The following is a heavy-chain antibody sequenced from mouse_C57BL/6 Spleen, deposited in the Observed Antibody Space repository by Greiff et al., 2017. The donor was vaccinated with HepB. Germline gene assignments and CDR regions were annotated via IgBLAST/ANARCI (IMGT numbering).Heavy chain of an antibody. CDR3: ARVGGDY. V-gene: IGHV1-61*01. Sequence: QVQLQQPGAELVRPGSSVKLSCKASGYTFTSYWLDWVKQRPGQGLEWIGNIYPSDSETHYNQKFKDKAILTVDKSSSTAYMQLSSLTSGDSAVYYCARVGGDYWGQGTSVTVSS. CDR2: IYPSDSET. J-gene: IGHJ4*01. CDR1: GYTFTSYW.